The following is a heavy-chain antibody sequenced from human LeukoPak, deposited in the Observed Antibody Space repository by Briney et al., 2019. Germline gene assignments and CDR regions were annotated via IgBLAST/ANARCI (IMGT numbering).Heavy chain of an antibody. V-gene: IGHV3-48*04. CDR2: SSNIPTTT. CDR3: ARDNASGPDFDY. D-gene: IGHD5-12*01. CDR1: GFTLNDYN. Sequence: GSLRLSCAASGFTLNDYNMHWVRQVPGKGLEWISYSSNIPTTTFYADSVKGRFTISRDNAKNSLYLQMNSLRAEDTAVYYCARDNASGPDFDYWGQGTLVTVSS. J-gene: IGHJ4*02.